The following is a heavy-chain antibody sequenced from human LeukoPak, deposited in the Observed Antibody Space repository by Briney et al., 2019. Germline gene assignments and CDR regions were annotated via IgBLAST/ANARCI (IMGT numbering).Heavy chain of an antibody. CDR2: IKQDGSEK. CDR3: ARDKIVGATHFDY. CDR1: GFIFSSYW. D-gene: IGHD1-26*01. Sequence: GGSLRLSCAASGFIFSSYWMSWVRQAPGKGLEWVANIKQDGSEKYYVDSVKGRFTISRDNAKNSLYLQMNSLTAEDTGVYYCARDKIVGATHFDYWGQGTLVTVSS. J-gene: IGHJ4*02. V-gene: IGHV3-7*01.